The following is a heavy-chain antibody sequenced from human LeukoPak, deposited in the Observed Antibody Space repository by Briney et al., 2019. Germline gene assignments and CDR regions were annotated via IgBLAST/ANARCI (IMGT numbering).Heavy chain of an antibody. CDR3: ARSTSLWELLDFDY. Sequence: ASVKVSCKASGYTFTSYGISWVRQAPGQGLEWMGWISAYNGNTNYAQKLQGRVTMTTDTSTSTAYMELRSLGSDDTAVYYCARSTSLWELLDFDYWGQGTLVTVSS. D-gene: IGHD1-26*01. CDR2: ISAYNGNT. V-gene: IGHV1-18*01. J-gene: IGHJ4*02. CDR1: GYTFTSYG.